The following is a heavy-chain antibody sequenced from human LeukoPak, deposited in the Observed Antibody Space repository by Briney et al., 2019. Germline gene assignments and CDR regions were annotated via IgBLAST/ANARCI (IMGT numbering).Heavy chain of an antibody. V-gene: IGHV3-33*01. CDR3: ARGAAVEDFDY. CDR2: IWYDGSNK. J-gene: IGHJ4*02. Sequence: GGSLRLSCAASGFTFNSYGMHWVRQAPGKGLEWVAVIWYDGSNKYYADSVKGRFTISRDNSKNTLYLQMNSLRAEDTAVYYCARGAAVEDFDYWGQGTLVTVSS. D-gene: IGHD6-19*01. CDR1: GFTFNSYG.